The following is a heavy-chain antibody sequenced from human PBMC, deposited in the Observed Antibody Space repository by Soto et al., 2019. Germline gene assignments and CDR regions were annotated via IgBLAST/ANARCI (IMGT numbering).Heavy chain of an antibody. CDR1: GYSFTNYW. J-gene: IGHJ4*02. D-gene: IGHD2-21*01. CDR2: IDPSDSYT. CDR3: ARHEFTFGACDY. Sequence: EVQLVHSGAEVKKPGESLRISCKGSGYSFTNYWISWVRQMPGKGLEWMGRIDPSDSYTNYSPTFQGHVTISVDRSINTPYLQWGSLKASDTAMYYCARHEFTFGACDYWGQGTLVTVSS. V-gene: IGHV5-10-1*01.